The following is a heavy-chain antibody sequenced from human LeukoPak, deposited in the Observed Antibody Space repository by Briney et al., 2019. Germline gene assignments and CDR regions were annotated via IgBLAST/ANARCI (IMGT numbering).Heavy chain of an antibody. D-gene: IGHD6-13*01. V-gene: IGHV3-48*04. CDR3: AREQQLVGVRFDY. Sequence: GGSLRLSCAASGFSFTTYWMGWVRQAPGKGLEWVSYISSSGSTIYYADSVKGRFTISRDNAKNSLYLQMNSLRAEDTAVYYCAREQQLVGVRFDYWGQGTLVTVSS. CDR1: GFSFTTYW. CDR2: ISSSGSTI. J-gene: IGHJ4*02.